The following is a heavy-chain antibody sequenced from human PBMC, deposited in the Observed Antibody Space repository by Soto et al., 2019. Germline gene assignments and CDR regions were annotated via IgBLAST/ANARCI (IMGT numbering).Heavy chain of an antibody. CDR3: TRDGHYWSKWFDP. Sequence: PGGSLTLSCTTSGFTFGAYAMSWFREAPGKGLAWVGFIRSKLFGGTAEYAATVKGRFAISRYDSKSIAYLQMNSLKTEDTAVYYCTRDGHYWSKWFDPWGQGTLVTVSS. CDR2: IRSKLFGGTA. J-gene: IGHJ5*02. D-gene: IGHD3-3*02. V-gene: IGHV3-49*03. CDR1: GFTFGAYA.